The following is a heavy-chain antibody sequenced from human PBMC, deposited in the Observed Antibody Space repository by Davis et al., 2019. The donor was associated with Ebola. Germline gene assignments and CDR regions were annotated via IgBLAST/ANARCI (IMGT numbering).Heavy chain of an antibody. CDR1: GYSFTSYW. V-gene: IGHV5-51*01. J-gene: IGHJ6*02. D-gene: IGHD2-21*01. Sequence: GESLKISCKGSGYSFTSYWIGWVRQMPGKGLEWMGIIYPGDSDTRYSPSFQGQVTISADKSISTAYLQWSSLKASDTAMYYCARHGVNWYYYYGMDVWGQGTTVTVSS. CDR3: ARHGVNWYYYYGMDV. CDR2: IYPGDSDT.